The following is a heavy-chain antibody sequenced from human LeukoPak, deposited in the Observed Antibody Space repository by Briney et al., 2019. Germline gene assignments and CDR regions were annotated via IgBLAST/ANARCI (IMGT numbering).Heavy chain of an antibody. CDR1: GYTFTSYD. D-gene: IGHD3-9*01. Sequence: ASVRVSCKASGYTFTSYDINWVRQATGQGREWMGWMNPNSGNTGYAQKFQGRVTMTRHTSVSTAYMELSRLRSEDTAVYYCARGRYLAAAGYFQHWGQGTLVTVSS. V-gene: IGHV1-8*01. CDR3: ARGRYLAAAGYFQH. CDR2: MNPNSGNT. J-gene: IGHJ1*01.